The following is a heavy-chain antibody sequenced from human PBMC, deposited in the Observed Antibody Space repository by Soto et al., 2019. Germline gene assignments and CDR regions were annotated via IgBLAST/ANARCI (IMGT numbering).Heavy chain of an antibody. J-gene: IGHJ6*02. V-gene: IGHV4-59*12. CDR1: GGSISSYY. CDR2: IYYSGST. Sequence: SETLSLTCTVSGGSISSYYWSWIRQPPGKGLEWIGYIYYSGSTNYNPSLKSRVTISVDTSKNQFSLKLSSVTAADTAVYYCARGKGRYSGSSRAYYYYGMDVWGQGTTVTVSS. CDR3: ARGKGRYSGSSRAYYYYGMDV. D-gene: IGHD1-26*01.